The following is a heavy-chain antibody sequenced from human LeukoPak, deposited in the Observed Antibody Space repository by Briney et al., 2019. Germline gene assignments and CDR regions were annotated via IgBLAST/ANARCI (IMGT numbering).Heavy chain of an antibody. J-gene: IGHJ5*02. D-gene: IGHD3-3*01. Sequence: GGSLRLSCAASGFTFSSYWMHWVRQAPGKGLVWVSRINSDGSSTSYADSVKGRFTISRDNAKNTLYLQMNSLRAEDTAVYYCAREYYDFWSGYYTNWFDPWGQGTLVTVSS. CDR2: INSDGSST. CDR1: GFTFSSYW. V-gene: IGHV3-74*01. CDR3: AREYYDFWSGYYTNWFDP.